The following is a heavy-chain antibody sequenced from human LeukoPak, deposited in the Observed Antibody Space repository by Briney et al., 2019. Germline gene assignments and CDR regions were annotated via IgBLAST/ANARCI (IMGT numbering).Heavy chain of an antibody. D-gene: IGHD3-22*01. Sequence: GGSLRLSCAASGFTFSSYNMNWVRQAPGKGLDWVSYISSSGTTKYYADSVKGRFTISRDNAKNSLYLQMNSLRAEDTAVYYCARGAYYYEDWGQGTLVTVSS. J-gene: IGHJ4*02. V-gene: IGHV3-48*01. CDR3: ARGAYYYED. CDR1: GFTFSSYN. CDR2: ISSSGTTK.